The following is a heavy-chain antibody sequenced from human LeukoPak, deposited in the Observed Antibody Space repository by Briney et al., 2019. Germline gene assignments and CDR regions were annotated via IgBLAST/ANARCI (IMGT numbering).Heavy chain of an antibody. CDR1: GGSISSSSYY. Sequence: PSDTLSLTCTVCGGSISSSSYYWGRIREPPGKGLEWIGSIYYSGSTYYNPSLKSRVTISVDTSKNQFSLKLSSVTAADTAVYYCARSEPGGETFDYWGQGTLVTVSS. D-gene: IGHD3-10*01. CDR2: IYYSGST. V-gene: IGHV4-39*01. CDR3: ARSEPGGETFDY. J-gene: IGHJ4*02.